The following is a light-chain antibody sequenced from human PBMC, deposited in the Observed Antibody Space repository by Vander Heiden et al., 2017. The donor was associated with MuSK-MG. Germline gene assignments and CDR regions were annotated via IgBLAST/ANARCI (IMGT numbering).Light chain of an antibody. CDR1: SSDVGSYNL. Sequence: QSALTQPASASGSPGQSITISCTGTSSDVGSYNLVSWYQQHPGKAPKLIIYEVSKRPSGVSNRFSGSKSGNTASLTISGLQAEDEADYYCCSYAGSSTLVFGGGTKVTVL. V-gene: IGLV2-23*02. CDR3: CSYAGSSTLV. J-gene: IGLJ2*01. CDR2: EVS.